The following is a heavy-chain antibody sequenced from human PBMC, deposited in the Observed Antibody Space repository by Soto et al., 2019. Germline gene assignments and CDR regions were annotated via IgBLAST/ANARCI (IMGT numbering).Heavy chain of an antibody. D-gene: IGHD5-12*01. CDR3: AKSKSIVAPLYLFAY. V-gene: IGHV1-69*06. Sequence: KVACKASGGTFSSYAISWVRQAPGQGLEWMGGIIPIFGTANYAQKFQGRVTITADKSTSTAYMELSSLRSEDTAVYYCAKSKSIVAPLYLFAYWGQRTLVTVSS. CDR2: IIPIFGTA. J-gene: IGHJ4*02. CDR1: GGTFSSYA.